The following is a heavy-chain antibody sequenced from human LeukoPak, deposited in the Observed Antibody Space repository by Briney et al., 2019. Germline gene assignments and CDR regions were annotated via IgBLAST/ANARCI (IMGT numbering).Heavy chain of an antibody. Sequence: PSETLSLTCTVSGGSVSSHSYYWSWLRQPPGKGLEWIGHIHNTESTNYNPPLKSRVAISVDTSKNQFSLKLSSVTAADTAVYFCASVYYNINFYHPIDFWGQGTLVTVSS. CDR2: IHNTEST. J-gene: IGHJ4*02. D-gene: IGHD3-10*01. V-gene: IGHV4-61*01. CDR3: ASVYYNINFYHPIDF. CDR1: GGSVSSHSYY.